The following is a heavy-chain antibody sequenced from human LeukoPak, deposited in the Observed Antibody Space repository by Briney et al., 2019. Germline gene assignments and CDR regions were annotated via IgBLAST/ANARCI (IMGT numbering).Heavy chain of an antibody. J-gene: IGHJ4*02. CDR1: GLTVSNNY. D-gene: IGHD1-26*01. CDR3: ARNVGY. CDR2: IYSGGST. V-gene: IGHV3-53*01. Sequence: GGSLRLSCAVSGLTVSNNYMSWVRQAPGKGLEWASVIYSGGSTYYADSVKGRFTISRDNSKNTVYLQMNSLRDEDTAVYYCARNVGYWGQGTLVTVSS.